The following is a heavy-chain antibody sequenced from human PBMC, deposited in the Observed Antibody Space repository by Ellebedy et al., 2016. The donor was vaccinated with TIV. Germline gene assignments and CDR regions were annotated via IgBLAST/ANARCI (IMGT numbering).Heavy chain of an antibody. CDR2: INAGNGNT. Sequence: ASVKVSCXASGYTFTSYAMHWVRQAPGQRLEWMGWINAGNGNTKYSQKFQGRVTITRDTSASTAYMELSSLRSEDTAVYYCARLNWGIYGMDVWGQGTTVTVSS. J-gene: IGHJ6*02. CDR3: ARLNWGIYGMDV. CDR1: GYTFTSYA. V-gene: IGHV1-3*01. D-gene: IGHD3-16*01.